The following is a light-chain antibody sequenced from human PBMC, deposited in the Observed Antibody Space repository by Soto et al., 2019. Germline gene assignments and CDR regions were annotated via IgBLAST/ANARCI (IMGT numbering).Light chain of an antibody. Sequence: DIQMTQSPSSLSASVGDRVSITCRASQSISTYLNWYQQKPGKVPRLLIYAASSLQSGVPSRFSGSGSWTDFTLTISSLQPEDFATYYCQQSYIAPWTFGQGTKVEIK. CDR2: AAS. CDR1: QSISTY. V-gene: IGKV1-39*01. J-gene: IGKJ1*01. CDR3: QQSYIAPWT.